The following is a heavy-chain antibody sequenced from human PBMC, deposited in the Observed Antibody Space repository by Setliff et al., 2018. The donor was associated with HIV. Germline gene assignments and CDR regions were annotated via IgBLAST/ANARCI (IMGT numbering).Heavy chain of an antibody. CDR1: GGSIGGFY. CDR2: IYDTGST. CDR3: ARGIGTRYNYYMDV. J-gene: IGHJ6*03. Sequence: SETLSLTCTVSGGSIGGFYWNWIRQSAGKGLQWIGRIYDTGSTKYNPSLKSRVTMSADTSRNQLSLKLSSVTAADTAVYYCARGIGTRYNYYMDVWGIGTTVTVSS. V-gene: IGHV4-4*07. D-gene: IGHD1-20*01.